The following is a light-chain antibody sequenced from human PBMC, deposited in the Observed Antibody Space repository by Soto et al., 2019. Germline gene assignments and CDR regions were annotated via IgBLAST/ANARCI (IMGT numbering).Light chain of an antibody. CDR3: QQYNSYSPYT. CDR1: QSISSW. CDR2: KAS. V-gene: IGKV1-5*03. J-gene: IGKJ2*01. Sequence: DIQMTQSPSTLSASVGDRVTITCRASQSISSWLAWYQQKPGKAPKLPIYKASSLESGVPSRFSGSESGTEFTLTISSLQPDDFATYYCQQYNSYSPYTFGQGTKLEIK.